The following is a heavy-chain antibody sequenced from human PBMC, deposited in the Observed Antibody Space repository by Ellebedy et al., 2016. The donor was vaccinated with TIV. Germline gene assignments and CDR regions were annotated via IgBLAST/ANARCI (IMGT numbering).Heavy chain of an antibody. V-gene: IGHV4-39*07. CDR1: GGSIRNSDYY. CDR2: FNHSGST. Sequence: MPGGSLRLSCTVSGGSIRNSDYYWIWIGQPPGKGLEWLVEFNHSGSTSYNPSLKSRVSISVDTSSNQFSLKLYSVTAADTAVYYCARAFPYSSGLAFDYWGQGTLITVSS. CDR3: ARAFPYSSGLAFDY. J-gene: IGHJ4*02. D-gene: IGHD6-19*01.